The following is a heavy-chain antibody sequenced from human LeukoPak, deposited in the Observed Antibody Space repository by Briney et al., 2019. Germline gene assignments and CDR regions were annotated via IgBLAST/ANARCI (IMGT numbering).Heavy chain of an antibody. Sequence: ASVKVSCKASRGTFSSYPISWVRQAPAQGLEWMGRIIPIFGTANYAQKFQGRVTITRDESSSKAYMELSSLRSEDTAVYYCASQNYDFWSGYRPAEYYYYYMDVWGKGTTVTVSS. CDR3: ASQNYDFWSGYRPAEYYYYYMDV. J-gene: IGHJ6*03. CDR1: RGTFSSYP. D-gene: IGHD3-3*01. CDR2: IIPIFGTA. V-gene: IGHV1-69*05.